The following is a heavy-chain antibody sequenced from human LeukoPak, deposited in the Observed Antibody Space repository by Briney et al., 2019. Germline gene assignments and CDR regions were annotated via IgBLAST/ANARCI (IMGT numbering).Heavy chain of an antibody. CDR1: GFAFDDYG. V-gene: IGHV3-20*04. CDR3: ARVQTGTYSGFDS. CDR2: INWNGGST. D-gene: IGHD1-1*01. J-gene: IGHJ4*02. Sequence: GGSLRLSCAASGFAFDDYGMTWVRQVPGKGLEWIAGINWNGGSTGYADSLKGRFTISRDNAKNSLYLQLNSLRAEDTALYYCARVQTGTYSGFDSWGQGTLVTVSS.